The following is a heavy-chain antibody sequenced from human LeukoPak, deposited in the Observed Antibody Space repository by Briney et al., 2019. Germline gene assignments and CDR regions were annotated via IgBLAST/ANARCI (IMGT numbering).Heavy chain of an antibody. CDR1: GFSFSSYA. CDR3: AVLTTLHIAVRPGDEYMDV. J-gene: IGHJ6*03. Sequence: GGSLRLSCATSGFSFSSYAFYWIRQAPGKGLEWLTLISYDENDKYYADSVKGRFSISRDNSKSMVFLQMNSLRPEDTAVYFCAVLTTLHIAVRPGDEYMDVWGKGTTVTVSS. V-gene: IGHV3-30*04. CDR2: ISYDENDK. D-gene: IGHD3-10*01.